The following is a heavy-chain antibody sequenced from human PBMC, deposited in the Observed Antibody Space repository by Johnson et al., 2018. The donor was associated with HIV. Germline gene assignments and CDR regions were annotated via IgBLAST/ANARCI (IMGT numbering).Heavy chain of an antibody. CDR2: IKQDGSEK. CDR1: GFTFSSYW. V-gene: IGHV3-7*02. CDR3: ARRLWFVELSPPDAFDI. D-gene: IGHD3-10*01. Sequence: VQLVESGGGLVQPGGSLRLSCVASGFTFSSYWMSWVRQAPGKGLEWVANIKQDGSEKYYVDSVKGRFTISRDHAKNSLYLQMNSLRAEDTAVYYCARRLWFVELSPPDAFDIWGQGTMVTVSS. J-gene: IGHJ3*02.